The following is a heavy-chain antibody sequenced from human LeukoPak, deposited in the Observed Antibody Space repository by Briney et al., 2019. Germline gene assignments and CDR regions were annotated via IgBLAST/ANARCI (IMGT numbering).Heavy chain of an antibody. V-gene: IGHV5-51*01. Sequence: GESLQMSCKGSGYSFTSYWIAWVRQMPGKGLEWMGIIYPGGSDTRYSPSFQGQVTISADKSINTAYLQWSSLKASDTAMYYCARSGYSFAYGLDYWGQGTLVTVSS. CDR1: GYSFTSYW. CDR2: IYPGGSDT. CDR3: ARSGYSFAYGLDY. D-gene: IGHD5-18*01. J-gene: IGHJ4*02.